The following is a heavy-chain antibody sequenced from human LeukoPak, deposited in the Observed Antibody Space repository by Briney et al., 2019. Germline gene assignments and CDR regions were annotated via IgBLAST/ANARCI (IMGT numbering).Heavy chain of an antibody. CDR1: GFTFSGYA. V-gene: IGHV3-23*01. J-gene: IGHJ4*02. CDR2: ISGSGGST. CDR3: ARYSSMVVTWAYYFDY. D-gene: IGHD2-15*01. Sequence: GGSLRLSCAASGFTFSGYAMSWVRQAPGKGLEWVSAISGSGGSTYYADSVKGRFTISRDNSKNTLYLQMNSLRAEDTAVYYCARYSSMVVTWAYYFDYWGQGTLVTVSS.